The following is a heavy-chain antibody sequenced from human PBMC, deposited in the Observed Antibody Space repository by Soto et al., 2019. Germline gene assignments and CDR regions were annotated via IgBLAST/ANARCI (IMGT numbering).Heavy chain of an antibody. Sequence: PSETLSLTCTVSGGSISSGGYYWSWIRQHPGKGLEWIGYIYYSGSTYYNPSLKSRVTISVDTSKNQFSLKLSSVTAADTAVYYCARDSGSPYSSGWQTLDYWGQGTLVTVSS. J-gene: IGHJ4*02. CDR2: IYYSGST. D-gene: IGHD6-19*01. V-gene: IGHV4-31*03. CDR3: ARDSGSPYSSGWQTLDY. CDR1: GGSISSGGYY.